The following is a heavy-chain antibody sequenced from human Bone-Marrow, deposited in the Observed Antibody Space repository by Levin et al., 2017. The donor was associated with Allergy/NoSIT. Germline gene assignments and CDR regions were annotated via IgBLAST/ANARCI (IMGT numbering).Heavy chain of an antibody. CDR2: VSGIAGRT. CDR1: GFTFSSSA. D-gene: IGHD4/OR15-4a*01. Sequence: PGGSLRLSCAASGFTFSSSALTWVRQAPGKGLEWVSTVSGIAGRTYYANSVKGRFPISGANYKNTLYLQMNSLRAEDTAVYYCAKSALTNYAFGWFDSWGQGTLVTVSS. J-gene: IGHJ5*01. V-gene: IGHV3-23*01. CDR3: AKSALTNYAFGWFDS.